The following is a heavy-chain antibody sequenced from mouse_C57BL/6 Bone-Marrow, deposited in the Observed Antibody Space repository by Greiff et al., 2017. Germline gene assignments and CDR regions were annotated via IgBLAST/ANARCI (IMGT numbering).Heavy chain of an antibody. Sequence: VQLQQPGAELVKPGASVKMSCKASGYTFTSYWITWVKQRPGQGLEWIGDIYPDSGSTNYNEKFKSKATLTVDTSSSPAYMQLSSLTSEVSAVYYGARDREGNLDYWGQGTTLTVSS. CDR1: GYTFTSYW. J-gene: IGHJ2*01. V-gene: IGHV1-55*01. CDR3: ARDREGNLDY. CDR2: IYPDSGST.